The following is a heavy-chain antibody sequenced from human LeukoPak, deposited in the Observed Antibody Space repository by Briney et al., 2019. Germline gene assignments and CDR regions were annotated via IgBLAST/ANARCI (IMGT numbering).Heavy chain of an antibody. Sequence: SVKVSCKASGGTFSSYAISWVRQAPGQGLEWMGGIIPIFGTANYAQRFQGRVTITADESTGTAYMELSRLRSDDTAVYYCARDAGEYYDFWSGYSNHQYFGYWGQGTLVTVSS. CDR2: IIPIFGTA. CDR1: GGTFSSYA. J-gene: IGHJ4*02. D-gene: IGHD3-3*01. V-gene: IGHV1-69*13. CDR3: ARDAGEYYDFWSGYSNHQYFGY.